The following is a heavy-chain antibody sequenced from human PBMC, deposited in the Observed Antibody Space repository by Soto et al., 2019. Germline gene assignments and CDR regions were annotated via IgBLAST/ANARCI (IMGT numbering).Heavy chain of an antibody. J-gene: IGHJ4*02. CDR1: GGSFSGYY. CDR3: ARAGGEDDSSGYYYLDFDY. V-gene: IGHV4-34*01. CDR2: INHSGST. Sequence: QVQLQQWGAGLLKPSETLSLTCAVYGGSFSGYYWSWIRQPPGKGLEWIGEINHSGSTNYNPSLKSRFTISVDTSKNQFALKLSSVTAADTAVYYCARAGGEDDSSGYYYLDFDYWGQGTLVTVSS. D-gene: IGHD3-22*01.